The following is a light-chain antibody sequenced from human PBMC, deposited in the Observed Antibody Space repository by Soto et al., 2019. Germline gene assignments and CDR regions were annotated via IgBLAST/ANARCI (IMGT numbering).Light chain of an antibody. CDR2: DAS. J-gene: IGKJ2*01. CDR3: QQYDNLPYT. V-gene: IGKV1-33*01. Sequence: DIQMTQSPSSLSASVGDRVTITCQASQDISNYLNWYQQKPGKDPKLLIYDASNLETGVPSRFNGSGSGTHFTFTISSLQPEDIATYYCQQYDNLPYTFGQGTKLEIK. CDR1: QDISNY.